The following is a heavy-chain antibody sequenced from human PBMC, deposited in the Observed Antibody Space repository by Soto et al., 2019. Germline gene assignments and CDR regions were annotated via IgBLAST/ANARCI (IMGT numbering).Heavy chain of an antibody. Sequence: PSETLSLTCTVSGGSVSSGSYYWSWIRQPPGKGLEWIGYIYYSGSTNYNPSLKSRVTISVDTSKNQFSLKLSSVTAADTAVYYCAREGAGGDYVWGSYRPNYYYGMDVWGQGTTVTVSS. CDR1: GGSVSSGSYY. V-gene: IGHV4-61*01. J-gene: IGHJ6*02. D-gene: IGHD3-16*02. CDR3: AREGAGGDYVWGSYRPNYYYGMDV. CDR2: IYYSGST.